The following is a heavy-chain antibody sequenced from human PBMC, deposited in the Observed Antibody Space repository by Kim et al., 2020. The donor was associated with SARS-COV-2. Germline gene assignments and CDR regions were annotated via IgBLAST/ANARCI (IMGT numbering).Heavy chain of an antibody. D-gene: IGHD3-10*01. CDR1: GFTFDDYG. V-gene: IGHV3-9*01. CDR3: AKDKEWFGEFVG. Sequence: GGSLRLSCAASGFTFDDYGMHWVRQAPGKGLEWVSGISWISGSIGYADSVKGRLTISRDNAKNSLYLQMNGLRAEDEALYYCAKDKEWFGEFVGWGQGTLVTVSS. CDR2: ISWISGSI. J-gene: IGHJ1*01.